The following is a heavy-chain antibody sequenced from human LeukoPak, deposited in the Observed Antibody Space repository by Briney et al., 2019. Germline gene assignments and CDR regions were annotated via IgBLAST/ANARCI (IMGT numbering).Heavy chain of an antibody. Sequence: GASVKVSCTTSGGTFNSYAISWVRQAPGQGLEWMGGITAIFRTTNYAQKFQGRVTITADESMSTIYMELSSLRSGDTAVYYCARHSGYHSTMYLDYWGQGTLVTVSS. D-gene: IGHD3-22*01. J-gene: IGHJ4*02. CDR3: ARHSGYHSTMYLDY. CDR1: GGTFNSYA. V-gene: IGHV1-69*13. CDR2: ITAIFRTT.